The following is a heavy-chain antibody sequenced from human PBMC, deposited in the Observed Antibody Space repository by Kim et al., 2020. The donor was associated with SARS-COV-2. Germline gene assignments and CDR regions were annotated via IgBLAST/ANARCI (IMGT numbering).Heavy chain of an antibody. J-gene: IGHJ5*01. CDR1: GGSFSGYY. CDR3: ARVRARIRFDS. CDR2: SNQSGDT. Sequence: SETLSLTCAVYGGSFSGYYWSWIRQSPGKGLEWIGESNQSGDTVYNPSLRSQVTISLDKSKNQFSLKLTSLTAADTALYFCARVRARIRFDSWGQGNLVTVSP. V-gene: IGHV4-34*01.